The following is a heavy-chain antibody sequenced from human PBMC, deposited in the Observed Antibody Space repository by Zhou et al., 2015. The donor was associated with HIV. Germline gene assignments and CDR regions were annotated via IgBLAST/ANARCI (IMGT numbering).Heavy chain of an antibody. J-gene: IGHJ2*01. CDR1: GGTFSTHG. V-gene: IGHV1-69*06. CDR2: IIPILGTA. D-gene: IGHD7-27*01. Sequence: QVQLVQSGAEVKKPGSSVKVSCKASGGTFSTHGISWVRQAPGQGLEWMGGIIPILGTAKYPQKLQGRVTITADRSTSTAYMDLRSLRLEDTAVYYCAREGWGSWYFDLWGRGTLVSVSS. CDR3: AREGWGSWYFDL.